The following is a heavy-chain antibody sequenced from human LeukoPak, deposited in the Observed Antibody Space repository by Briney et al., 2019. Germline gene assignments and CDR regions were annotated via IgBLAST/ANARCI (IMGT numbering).Heavy chain of an antibody. Sequence: ASVKVSCKASGYTFTSYGISWVRQAPGHGLEWMGWISAYNGNTNYAQKLQGRVTMTTDTSTSTAYMELRSLRSDDTAVYYCARSGQQLVLGYYYYGMDVWGQGTTVTVSS. CDR2: ISAYNGNT. CDR3: ARSGQQLVLGYYYYGMDV. D-gene: IGHD6-13*01. CDR1: GYTFTSYG. J-gene: IGHJ6*02. V-gene: IGHV1-18*01.